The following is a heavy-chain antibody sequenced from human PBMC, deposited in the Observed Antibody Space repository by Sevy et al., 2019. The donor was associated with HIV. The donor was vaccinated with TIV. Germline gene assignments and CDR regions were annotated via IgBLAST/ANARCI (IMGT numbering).Heavy chain of an antibody. D-gene: IGHD3-9*01. CDR3: AKASRGYDILTGYYEDYYYYGMDV. CDR2: ISGSGGST. Sequence: GGSLRLSCAASGFTFSSYAMSWVRQAPGKGLEWVSAISGSGGSTYYAYSVKGRFTISRDNSKNTLYLQMNSLRAEDTAVYYCAKASRGYDILTGYYEDYYYYGMDVWGQGTTVTVSS. V-gene: IGHV3-23*01. J-gene: IGHJ6*02. CDR1: GFTFSSYA.